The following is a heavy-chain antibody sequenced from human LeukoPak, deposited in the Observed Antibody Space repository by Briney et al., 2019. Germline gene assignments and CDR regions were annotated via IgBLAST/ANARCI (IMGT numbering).Heavy chain of an antibody. CDR3: ARDYYDSSGYSRFDP. Sequence: ASVKVSCKASGYTFTGYYMHWVRQAPGQGLEWMGWINPNSGGTDYSQKFQGRVTMTRDTSISTAYMQLSRLRSDDTAVYYCARDYYDSSGYSRFDPWGQGTLVIVSS. J-gene: IGHJ5*02. D-gene: IGHD3-22*01. CDR1: GYTFTGYY. V-gene: IGHV1-2*02. CDR2: INPNSGGT.